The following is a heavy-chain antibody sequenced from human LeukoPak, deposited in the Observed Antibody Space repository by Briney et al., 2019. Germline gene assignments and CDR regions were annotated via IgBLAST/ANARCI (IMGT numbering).Heavy chain of an antibody. CDR1: GGSISSSSYY. J-gene: IGHJ5*02. Sequence: SETLSLTCTVSGGSISSSSYYWGWIRQPSGKGLEWIGSIYYSGSTYYNPSLKSRVTISVDASKNQFSLKLSSVTAADTAVYYCARAVDTAITWFDPWGQGTLVTVSS. V-gene: IGHV4-39*01. CDR2: IYYSGST. CDR3: ARAVDTAITWFDP. D-gene: IGHD5-18*01.